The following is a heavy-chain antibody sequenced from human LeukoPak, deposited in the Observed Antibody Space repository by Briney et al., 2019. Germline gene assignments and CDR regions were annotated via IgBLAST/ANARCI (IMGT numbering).Heavy chain of an antibody. D-gene: IGHD6-6*01. CDR1: GFTFSSNW. J-gene: IGHJ4*02. CDR3: ARDFFAWYDSSSDKN. V-gene: IGHV3-74*01. Sequence: GGSLRLSCAASGFTFSSNWMHWVRQAPGKQLVWVSGINTDGSSTWYADSVKGRFTISRDNAENTLYLQMNSLRAEDTAVYYCARDFFAWYDSSSDKNWGQGTLVTVSS. CDR2: INTDGSST.